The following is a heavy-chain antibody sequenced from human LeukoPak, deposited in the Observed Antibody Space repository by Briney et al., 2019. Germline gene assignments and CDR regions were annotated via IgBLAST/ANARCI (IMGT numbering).Heavy chain of an antibody. CDR3: ARGIRRVSYVLFDP. Sequence: SQTLSLTCAISGDGVSSNSAAWNWIRQSPSRGLEWLGRTYYRSKWYNDYAVSVKSRITINPDTSKNQFSLQLNSVTPEDTAVYYCARGIRRVSYVLFDPWGQGTLVTVSS. CDR1: GDGVSSNSAA. J-gene: IGHJ5*02. V-gene: IGHV6-1*01. CDR2: TYYRSKWYN. D-gene: IGHD5-18*01.